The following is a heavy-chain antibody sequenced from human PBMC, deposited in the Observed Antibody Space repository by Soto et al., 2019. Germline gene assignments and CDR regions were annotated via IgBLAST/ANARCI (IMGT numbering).Heavy chain of an antibody. CDR2: PYHTGIT. V-gene: IGHV4-30-2*01. D-gene: IGHD2-8*02. Sequence: SDTLSLNCSVSGDSISSGGSYWSWIRQTPGKGLECLGYPYHTGITFYNPSLKSRVTISGDRSKNQFPRKLSSVTAADTPVYYCARGTGGYSPHIEYWGQGTLVTVSS. CDR1: GDSISSGGSY. J-gene: IGHJ4*02. CDR3: ARGTGGYSPHIEY.